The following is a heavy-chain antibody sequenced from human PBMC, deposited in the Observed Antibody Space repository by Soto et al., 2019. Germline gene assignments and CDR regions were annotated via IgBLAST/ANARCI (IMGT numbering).Heavy chain of an antibody. CDR1: CGSTTSDY. V-gene: IGHV4-59*01. Sequence: TLSLTCPVSCGSTTSDYWSWIRQPPGKGLEWLGYIFHSLGAKYNPSLGSRGTISLDTSKNQLSLSLRSVTAADTAIYFCVRDLNGSGDYWGQGTLVTVSS. J-gene: IGHJ4*02. D-gene: IGHD3-10*01. CDR3: VRDLNGSGDY. CDR2: IFHSLGA.